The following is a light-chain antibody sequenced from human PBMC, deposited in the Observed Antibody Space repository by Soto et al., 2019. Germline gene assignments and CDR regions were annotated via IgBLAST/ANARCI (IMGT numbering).Light chain of an antibody. CDR3: SSYTSRSTYV. J-gene: IGLJ1*01. CDR2: EVR. CDR1: SSDVGGYDY. V-gene: IGLV2-14*01. Sequence: QSVLTQPASVSGSPGQSITISCTGTSSDVGGYDYISWYQHYPDKAPKLIIHEVRNRPSGVSNRFSGSKSGNTASLTISGLQAEDEADYHCSSYTSRSTYVFGTGTKLTVL.